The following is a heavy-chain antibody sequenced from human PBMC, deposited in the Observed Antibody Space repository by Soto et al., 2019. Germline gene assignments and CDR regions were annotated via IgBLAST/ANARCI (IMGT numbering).Heavy chain of an antibody. Sequence: SETLSLTCTVSGDSISSDYWTWIRQSPGKGLEWIGYIFHSGITDYNPSVKSRVTISIDKSRNLFSLNLTSVTAADTAVYYCARDRYFYDSRGYYRTLDSWGQGTLVTVSS. CDR1: GDSISSDY. V-gene: IGHV4-59*01. CDR2: IFHSGIT. CDR3: ARDRYFYDSRGYYRTLDS. D-gene: IGHD3-22*01. J-gene: IGHJ5*01.